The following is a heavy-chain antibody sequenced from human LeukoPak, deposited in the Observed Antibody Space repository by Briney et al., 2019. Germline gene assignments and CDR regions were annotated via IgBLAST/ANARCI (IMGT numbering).Heavy chain of an antibody. V-gene: IGHV4-38-2*01. Sequence: SETLSLTCVVSGYSISSGYYWGWIRQSPGKGLEWIGSIYHSGGTFYNPSLKSRVTISVDTSKNQFSLKLSSVTAADTAVYYCARRRDYYDSSGYFRFDYWGQGALVTVSS. J-gene: IGHJ4*02. CDR2: IYHSGGT. D-gene: IGHD3-22*01. CDR3: ARRRDYYDSSGYFRFDY. CDR1: GYSISSGYY.